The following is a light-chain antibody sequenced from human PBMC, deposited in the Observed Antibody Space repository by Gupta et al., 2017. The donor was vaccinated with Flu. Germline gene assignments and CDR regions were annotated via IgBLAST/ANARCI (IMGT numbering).Light chain of an antibody. J-gene: IGKJ1*01. Sequence: GERATLSCRASQSVSSSYLAWYQQKPGQAPRLLIYGSSSRATGIPDRFSGSGSGTDFTLTISRLEPEDFAVYYCQQYGNSPWTFGQGTKVEI. CDR1: QSVSSSY. CDR2: GSS. V-gene: IGKV3-20*01. CDR3: QQYGNSPWT.